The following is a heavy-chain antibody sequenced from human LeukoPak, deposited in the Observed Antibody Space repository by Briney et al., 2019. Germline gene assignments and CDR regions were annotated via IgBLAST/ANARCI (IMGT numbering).Heavy chain of an antibody. J-gene: IGHJ6*03. V-gene: IGHV3-48*01. CDR3: ARVDSNSYYYYYYYMDV. Sequence: PGGSLRLSCAASGLTFSSYNMNWVRQAPGKGLEWVSYISSSSTTIYYADSVKGRFTISRDNAKNSLYLQMNSLRAEDTAVYYCARVDSNSYYYYYYYMDVWGKGTTVTVSS. CDR1: GLTFSSYN. CDR2: ISSSSTTI. D-gene: IGHD2/OR15-2a*01.